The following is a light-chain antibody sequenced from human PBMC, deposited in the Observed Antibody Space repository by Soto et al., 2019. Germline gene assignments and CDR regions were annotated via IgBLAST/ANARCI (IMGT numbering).Light chain of an antibody. Sequence: DIVMTQTPLSSPVTLGQAASISCRSSQSLVHNDGNTYLSWFQQRPGQPPRLLIYKVSDRFSGVQDRLSGSAAGHDFTLRINRVEAVDVGVYYCMQATQSPWTFGQGTRVEI. CDR3: MQATQSPWT. V-gene: IGKV2-24*01. J-gene: IGKJ1*01. CDR2: KVS. CDR1: QSLVHNDGNTY.